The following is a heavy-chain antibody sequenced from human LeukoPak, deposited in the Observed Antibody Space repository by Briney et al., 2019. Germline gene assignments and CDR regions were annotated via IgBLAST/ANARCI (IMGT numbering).Heavy chain of an antibody. CDR1: GYTFTSYG. Sequence: ASVKVSCKASGYTFTSYGISWVRQAPGQGLEWMGWISAYNGNTNYAQKLQGRVTMTTDTSTSTAYMELRSLRSDDTAVYYCARSHAEQQLSYYFDYWGQGTLVTVSS. D-gene: IGHD6-13*01. J-gene: IGHJ4*02. V-gene: IGHV1-18*01. CDR2: ISAYNGNT. CDR3: ARSHAEQQLSYYFDY.